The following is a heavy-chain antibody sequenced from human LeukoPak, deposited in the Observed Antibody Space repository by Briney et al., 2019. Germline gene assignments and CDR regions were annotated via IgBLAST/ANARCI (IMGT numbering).Heavy chain of an antibody. CDR2: IHYSGST. Sequence: PSETLSLTCTVSGGSISSYYWSWIRQPPGKGLECIGYIHYSGSTNYNPSLKSRVTMSVDTSKNQFSLKLSSVTAADTAVYYCASGQGYYYDSSGYRTDAFDIWGQGTMVTVSS. D-gene: IGHD3-22*01. CDR3: ASGQGYYYDSSGYRTDAFDI. J-gene: IGHJ3*02. V-gene: IGHV4-59*08. CDR1: GGSISSYY.